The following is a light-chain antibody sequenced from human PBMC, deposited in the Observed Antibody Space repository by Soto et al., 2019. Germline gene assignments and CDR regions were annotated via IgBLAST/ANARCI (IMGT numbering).Light chain of an antibody. CDR2: AAS. CDR3: KQRYSTPYT. CDR1: QSISSY. Sequence: DIQMTQSPSSLSASVGDRVTITCRASQSISSYLNWYQQKPGKAPKLLIYAASSLQSGVPSRFSGSGSGTDFTLTISSLQPEDFATYYCKQRYSTPYTFGQGTKLDIK. J-gene: IGKJ2*01. V-gene: IGKV1-39*01.